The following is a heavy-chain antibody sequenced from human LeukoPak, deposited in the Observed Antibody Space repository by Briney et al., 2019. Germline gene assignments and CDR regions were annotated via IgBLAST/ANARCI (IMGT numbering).Heavy chain of an antibody. CDR1: GGSISSGSYY. CDR2: IYTSGST. J-gene: IGHJ1*01. D-gene: IGHD4-23*01. Sequence: PSQTLSLTCTVSGGSISSGSYYWSWIRQPAGKGLEWIGRIYTSGSTNYNPSLKSRVTISVDTSKNQFSLKLSSVTAADTAVYYCARDHHDYGRNSGLQHWGQGTLVTVSS. V-gene: IGHV4-61*02. CDR3: ARDHHDYGRNSGLQH.